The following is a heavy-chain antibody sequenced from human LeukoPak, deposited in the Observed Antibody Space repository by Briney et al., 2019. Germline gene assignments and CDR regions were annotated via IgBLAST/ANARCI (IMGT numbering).Heavy chain of an antibody. D-gene: IGHD6-13*01. CDR3: ARDLLEIAADSYFDY. CDR1: RFTFSSYW. V-gene: IGHV3-7*01. J-gene: IGHJ4*02. CDR2: IKQDGSEK. Sequence: PGGSLRLSCAASRFTFSSYWMSWVRQAPGKGLEWVANIKQDGSEKYYVDSVKGRFTISRDNAKNSLYLQMNSLRAEDTAVYYCARDLLEIAADSYFDYWGQGTLVTVSS.